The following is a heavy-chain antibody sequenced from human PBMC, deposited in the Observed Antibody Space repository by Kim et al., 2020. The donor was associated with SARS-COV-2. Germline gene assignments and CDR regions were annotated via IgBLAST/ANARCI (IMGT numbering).Heavy chain of an antibody. J-gene: IGHJ5*02. Sequence: ASVKVSCKASGYTFTSYYMHWVRQAPGQGLEWMGIINPSGGSTSYAQKFQGRVTMTRDTSTSTVYMELSSLRSEDTAVYYCASDPHRNDGWGWFDPWGQGTLVTVSS. V-gene: IGHV1-46*01. CDR1: GYTFTSYY. CDR3: ASDPHRNDGWGWFDP. D-gene: IGHD1-1*01. CDR2: INPSGGST.